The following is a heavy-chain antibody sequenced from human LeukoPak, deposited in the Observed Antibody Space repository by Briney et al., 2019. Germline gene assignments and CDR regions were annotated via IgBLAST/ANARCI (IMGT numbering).Heavy chain of an antibody. Sequence: PGGSLRLSCAASGFTSRSYWMHWVRQAPGKGLVWVSRISSDGSSTSYADSVKGRFTISRDNSKNTLFLQMNSLRAEDTAVYYCAGGGFGEAYYYYYYMDVWGKGTTVTVSS. CDR2: ISSDGSST. J-gene: IGHJ6*03. CDR1: GFTSRSYW. CDR3: AGGGFGEAYYYYYYMDV. V-gene: IGHV3-74*01. D-gene: IGHD3-10*01.